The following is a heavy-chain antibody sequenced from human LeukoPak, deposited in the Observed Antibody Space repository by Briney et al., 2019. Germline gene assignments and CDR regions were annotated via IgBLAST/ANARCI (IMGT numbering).Heavy chain of an antibody. CDR3: ARTYCSGGSCYRGGFDP. D-gene: IGHD2-15*01. CDR1: GGSISSVDYY. Sequence: SETLSLTCTVSGGSISSVDYYWSWIRQPPGKGLEWIGYIYYSGSTYYNPSLKSRVTISVDTSKNQFSLKLSSVTAADTAVYYCARTYCSGGSCYRGGFDPWGQGTLVTVSS. CDR2: IYYSGST. J-gene: IGHJ5*02. V-gene: IGHV4-30-4*01.